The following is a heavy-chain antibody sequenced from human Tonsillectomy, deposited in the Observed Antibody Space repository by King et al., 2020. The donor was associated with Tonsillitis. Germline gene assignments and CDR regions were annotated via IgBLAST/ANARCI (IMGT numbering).Heavy chain of an antibody. D-gene: IGHD2-21*02. J-gene: IGHJ3*02. CDR1: GYSFTSYW. CDR2: IYPGDSDT. Sequence: GQLVQSGAEVKKPGASLRISCKGSGYSFTSYWIAWVRQMPGKGLECMGIIYPGDSDTRYSPSFQGQVTISADKSISTAYLQWSSLKASDTAMYYCASPRYCGGDCYYGAFDIWGQGTMVTVSS. V-gene: IGHV5-51*03. CDR3: ASPRYCGGDCYYGAFDI.